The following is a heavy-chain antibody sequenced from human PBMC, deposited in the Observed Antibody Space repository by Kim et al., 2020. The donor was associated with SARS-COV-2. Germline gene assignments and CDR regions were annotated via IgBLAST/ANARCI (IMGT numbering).Heavy chain of an antibody. J-gene: IGHJ4*02. D-gene: IGHD1-26*01. CDR3: VREEWEKPLRLYYFDH. CDR1: GFTFSYYA. Sequence: GGSLRLSCEASGFTFSYYAMHWVRQAPGKGLEWVAVIWYDGSKTEYVDSVKGRFTISRDNSKNTLYLQMNSLRAEDTAMYYCVREEWEKPLRLYYFDHWGQGTVVTVSS. V-gene: IGHV3-33*08. CDR2: IWYDGSKT.